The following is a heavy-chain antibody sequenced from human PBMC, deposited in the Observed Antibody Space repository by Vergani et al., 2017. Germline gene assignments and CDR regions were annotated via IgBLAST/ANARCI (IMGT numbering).Heavy chain of an antibody. D-gene: IGHD4-17*01. V-gene: IGHV3-9*01. CDR2: ISWNSGSI. CDR3: AKAPQTTVTPFLFYY. Sequence: EVQLVESGGGLVQPGRSLRLSCAASGFTFDDYAMHSVRQAPGKGLEWVSGISWNSGSIGYADSGKGRFTISRDNAKSSLYLQMNSLRAEDTALHYCAKAPQTTVTPFLFYYWSQETLVTVSS. J-gene: IGHJ4*02. CDR1: GFTFDDYA.